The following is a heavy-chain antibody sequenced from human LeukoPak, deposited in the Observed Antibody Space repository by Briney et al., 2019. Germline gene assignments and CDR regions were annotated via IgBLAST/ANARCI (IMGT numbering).Heavy chain of an antibody. J-gene: IGHJ3*01. D-gene: IGHD1-26*01. Sequence: GASVKVSCKASGYTFADYGIHWVRQAPGQGLEWMSWGSTFNGHRLYGQRFQGRVTMTKDPSTTTVYMELTSLTSDDTALYYCARDAVGARAFDVWGQGTMVTVSS. CDR3: ARDAVGARAFDV. CDR1: GYTFADYG. V-gene: IGHV1-18*01. CDR2: GSTFNGHR.